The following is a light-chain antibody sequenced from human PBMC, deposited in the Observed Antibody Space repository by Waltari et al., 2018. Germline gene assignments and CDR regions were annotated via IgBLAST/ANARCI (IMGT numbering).Light chain of an antibody. CDR1: QSISSW. CDR3: QHYNSYPWT. Sequence: DIQMTQSPSTLSASVGDRVNITCRASQSISSWLAWYQQKPGKAPKLLMYEASSLESGVPSRFSGSGSGTEFTLTISSLQPDDFATYYCQHYNSYPWTFGQGTKVDIK. V-gene: IGKV1-5*03. J-gene: IGKJ1*01. CDR2: EAS.